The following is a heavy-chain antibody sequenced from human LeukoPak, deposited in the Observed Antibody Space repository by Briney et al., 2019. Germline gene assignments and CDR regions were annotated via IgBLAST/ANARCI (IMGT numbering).Heavy chain of an antibody. Sequence: GGSLRLSCAASGFIFSNYAMSWVRQAPGKGLEWVSSISGSGGSIDYADSVKGRFTISRDNAKNTLYLQMNSLRAEDTAVYYCARVASSTGSYYNNWGQGTLVTVS. CDR2: ISGSGGSI. V-gene: IGHV3-23*01. CDR1: GFIFSNYA. J-gene: IGHJ4*02. CDR3: ARVASSTGSYYNN. D-gene: IGHD3-10*01.